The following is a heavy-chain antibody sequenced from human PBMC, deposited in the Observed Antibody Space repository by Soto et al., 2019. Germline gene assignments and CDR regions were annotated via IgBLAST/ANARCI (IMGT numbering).Heavy chain of an antibody. CDR1: GGSISSGGYY. J-gene: IGHJ4*02. CDR3: ARDAGTKYYYGSGSYFDY. D-gene: IGHD3-10*01. CDR2: IYYSGST. Sequence: PSLTCTVSGGSISSGGYYWSWIRQHPGKGLEWIGYIYYSGSTYYNPSLKSRVTISVDTSKNQFSLKLSSVTAADTAVYYCARDAGTKYYYGSGSYFDYWGQGTLVTVYS. V-gene: IGHV4-31*03.